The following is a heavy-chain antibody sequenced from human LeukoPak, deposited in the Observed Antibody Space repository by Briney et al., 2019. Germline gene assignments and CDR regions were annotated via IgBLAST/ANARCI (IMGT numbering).Heavy chain of an antibody. D-gene: IGHD1-1*01. CDR1: GFIFNNYA. Sequence: GGSLRLSCSASGFIFNNYAMSWIRQAPGKGLEWVSYISSSSSTIYYADSVKGRFTISRDNAKNSLYLQMNSLRDEDTAVYYCATTGTSDYWGQGTLVTVSS. J-gene: IGHJ4*02. CDR3: ATTGTSDY. V-gene: IGHV3-48*02. CDR2: ISSSSSTI.